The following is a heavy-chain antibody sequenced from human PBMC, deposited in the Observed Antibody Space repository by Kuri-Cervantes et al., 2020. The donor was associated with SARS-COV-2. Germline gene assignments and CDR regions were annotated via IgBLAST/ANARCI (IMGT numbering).Heavy chain of an antibody. Sequence: GESLKISCAASGFTFSSYAMHWVRQAPGKGLEWVAAMWSGGSNKYYADSVKGRFTISRDNSNNTLYLQMNTLRSEDTAVYYCTKDLAGLGMTHWGQGTLVTVSS. D-gene: IGHD7-27*01. V-gene: IGHV3-33*06. J-gene: IGHJ4*02. CDR3: TKDLAGLGMTH. CDR1: GFTFSSYA. CDR2: MWSGGSNK.